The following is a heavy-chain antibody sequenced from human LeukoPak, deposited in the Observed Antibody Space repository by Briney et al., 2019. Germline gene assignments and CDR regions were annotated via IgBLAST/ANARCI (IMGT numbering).Heavy chain of an antibody. CDR3: ARLGPYDYVWGSYLRSRAASDY. D-gene: IGHD3-16*02. CDR1: GGSFSGYY. V-gene: IGHV4-34*01. CDR2: INHSGST. J-gene: IGHJ4*02. Sequence: SETLSLTCAVYGGSFSGYYWSWIRQPPGKGLEWIGEINHSGSTNYNPSLKSRVTISVDTSKNQFSLKLSSVTAADTAVYYCARLGPYDYVWGSYLRSRAASDYWGQGTLVTVSS.